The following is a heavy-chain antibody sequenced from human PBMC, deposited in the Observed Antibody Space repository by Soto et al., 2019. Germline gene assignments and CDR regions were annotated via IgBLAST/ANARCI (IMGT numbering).Heavy chain of an antibody. CDR1: GYSFTSYW. Sequence: GEALKISCKGSGYSFTSYWISGVRQMPGKGLEWMGRIDPSDSYTNYSPSFQGHVTISADNSISTAYLQWSSLKASDTSMYYCASGGVTGTPDVWGQGTTVTVSS. CDR3: ASGGVTGTPDV. D-gene: IGHD1-20*01. V-gene: IGHV5-10-1*01. J-gene: IGHJ6*02. CDR2: IDPSDSYT.